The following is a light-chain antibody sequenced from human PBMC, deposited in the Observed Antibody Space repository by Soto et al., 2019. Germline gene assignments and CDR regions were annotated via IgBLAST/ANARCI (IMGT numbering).Light chain of an antibody. V-gene: IGKV4-1*01. CDR2: WAS. Sequence: DIVLTQSPDSLAVSLGERATINCESSQSLFYSSNNKNYLAWYQQKPGQPPKLLIYWASIRESGVPDRFSGSGSGTDFTLTISSLQAEDAAVYYCQQYYNIPPTFGGGTKVDIK. CDR3: QQYYNIPPT. J-gene: IGKJ4*01. CDR1: QSLFYSSNNKNY.